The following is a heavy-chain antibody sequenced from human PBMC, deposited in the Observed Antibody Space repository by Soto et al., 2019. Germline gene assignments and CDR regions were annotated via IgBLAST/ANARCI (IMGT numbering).Heavy chain of an antibody. J-gene: IGHJ4*01. CDR1: GLTFSSYW. D-gene: IGHD6-19*01. V-gene: IGHV3-74*01. CDR3: ARDPYARGWWGLDC. Sequence: EVQLVESGGGLVQPGGSLRLSCAASGLTFSSYWMHWVRQAPGKGLVWVSRISTDGSVTTYADSVKGRFTISRDNAKNKLYLQMNSLRPEGTDVYYCARDPYARGWWGLDCWGHRTLVDVSS. CDR2: ISTDGSVT.